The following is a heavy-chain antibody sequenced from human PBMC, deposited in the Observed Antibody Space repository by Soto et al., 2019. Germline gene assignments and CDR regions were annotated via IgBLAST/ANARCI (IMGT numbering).Heavy chain of an antibody. CDR2: INPNSGGT. D-gene: IGHD3-16*02. V-gene: IGHV1-2*02. CDR3: ARDWGMITFGGVIAPRYYGMDV. Sequence: QVQLVQSGAEVKKPGASVKVSCKASGYTFTGYYMHWVRQAPGQGLEWMGWINPNSGGTNYAQKFQARVTMTRDTSISTAYMELSRLRSDDTDVYYCARDWGMITFGGVIAPRYYGMDVWGQGTTVTVSS. CDR1: GYTFTGYY. J-gene: IGHJ6*02.